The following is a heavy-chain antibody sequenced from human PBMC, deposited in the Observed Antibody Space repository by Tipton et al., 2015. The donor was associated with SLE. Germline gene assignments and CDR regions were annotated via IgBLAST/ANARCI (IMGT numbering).Heavy chain of an antibody. Sequence: TLSLTCTVSGGSISSHYWCWIRQPPGKGLEWIGYIYYSGSTNYNPSLKSRVTISVDTSKNQFSRKRSSVTAADTAVYYCARESQLVFDCWGQGALVPVSS. D-gene: IGHD1-1*01. CDR1: GGSISSHY. CDR3: ARESQLVFDC. CDR2: IYYSGST. J-gene: IGHJ4*02. V-gene: IGHV4-59*11.